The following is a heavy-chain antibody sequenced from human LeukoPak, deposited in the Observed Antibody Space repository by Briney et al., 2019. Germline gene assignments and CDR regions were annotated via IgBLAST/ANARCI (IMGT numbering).Heavy chain of an antibody. Sequence: PGGSLRLSCAASGFTFSSYSMNWVRQAPGEGLEWVSSISSTSSNIYYADSLKGRFTISRDNAKNSLYLQMNSLRDEDTAVYYCARGGGSGRWGSAFDMWGQGTMVTVSS. J-gene: IGHJ3*02. CDR3: ARGGGSGRWGSAFDM. CDR2: ISSTSSNI. D-gene: IGHD6-19*01. CDR1: GFTFSSYS. V-gene: IGHV3-21*01.